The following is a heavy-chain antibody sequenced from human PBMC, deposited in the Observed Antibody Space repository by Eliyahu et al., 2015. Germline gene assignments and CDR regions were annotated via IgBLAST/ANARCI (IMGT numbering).Heavy chain of an antibody. D-gene: IGHD3/OR15-3a*01. Sequence: EVQLVQSGAEVIEPGKSLKISCQASGYSFNTYWMAWVRQAPGKGLEWMGVIYAGDSDTRYSPSFHGHVTISVDKSSRTTYLQWNSLKASDTAMYFCARRTDYRDGSGFAHWGQGTLVTVSS. J-gene: IGHJ4*02. V-gene: IGHV5-51*01. CDR2: IYAGDSDT. CDR3: ARRTDYRDGSGFAH. CDR1: GYSFNTYW.